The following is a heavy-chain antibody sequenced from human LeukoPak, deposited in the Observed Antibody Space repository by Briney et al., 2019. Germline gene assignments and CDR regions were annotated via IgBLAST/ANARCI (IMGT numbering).Heavy chain of an antibody. Sequence: GGSLRLSCAASGFTFSSYVMCWVRQAPGKGLEWVSSISSSGGSTYYAGSVRDRFTISRDNSKNTLFLQMNSLRAEDTAIYYCAKPRGTFYLYYFDYWGQGTLVTVSS. D-gene: IGHD1-26*01. CDR1: GFTFSSYV. CDR3: AKPRGTFYLYYFDY. J-gene: IGHJ4*02. V-gene: IGHV3-23*01. CDR2: ISSSGGST.